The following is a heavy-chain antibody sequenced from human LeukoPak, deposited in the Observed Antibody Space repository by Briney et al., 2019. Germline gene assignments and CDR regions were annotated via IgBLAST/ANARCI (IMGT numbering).Heavy chain of an antibody. CDR2: INHSGST. Sequence: SETLSLTCAVYGGSFSGYYWSWIRQPPGKGLEWIGEINHSGSTNYNPSLESRVTISVDTSKNQFSLKLSSVTAADTAVYYCACVDTDLGYWGQGTLVTVSS. CDR1: GGSFSGYY. J-gene: IGHJ4*02. D-gene: IGHD5-18*01. V-gene: IGHV4-34*01. CDR3: ACVDTDLGY.